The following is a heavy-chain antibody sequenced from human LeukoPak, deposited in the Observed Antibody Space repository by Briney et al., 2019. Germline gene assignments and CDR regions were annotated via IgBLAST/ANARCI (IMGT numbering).Heavy chain of an antibody. CDR3: ARDRGFFNPPEYYFDY. Sequence: GGSLRLSCSASGFTLSSYAMHWVRQAPGKGLEYVSGISSNGGSVYADSMKGRFTTSRDNSKNTLFLQMSSLRAEDTAVYYCARDRGFFNPPEYYFDYWGQGTLVTVSS. D-gene: IGHD3-3*01. CDR2: ISSNGGS. J-gene: IGHJ4*02. CDR1: GFTLSSYA. V-gene: IGHV3-64D*06.